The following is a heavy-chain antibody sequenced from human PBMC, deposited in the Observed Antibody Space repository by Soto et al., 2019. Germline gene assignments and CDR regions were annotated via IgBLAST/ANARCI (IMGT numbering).Heavy chain of an antibody. CDR3: ARVFSITIFGVVIPPYYYYYMDV. V-gene: IGHV1-8*01. CDR2: MNPNSGNT. D-gene: IGHD3-3*01. CDR1: GYTFTSYD. Sequence: VASVKVSCKASGYTFTSYDINWVRQATGQGLEWMGWMNPNSGNTGYAQKFQGRVTMTRNTSISTAYMELSSLRSEDTAVYYCARVFSITIFGVVIPPYYYYYMDVWGKGTTVTVSS. J-gene: IGHJ6*03.